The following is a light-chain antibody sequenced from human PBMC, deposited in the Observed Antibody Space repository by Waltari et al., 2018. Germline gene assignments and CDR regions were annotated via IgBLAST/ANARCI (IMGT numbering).Light chain of an antibody. V-gene: IGLV2-8*01. CDR3: SSYAGSNNLL. CDR2: DVN. J-gene: IGLJ2*01. CDR1: SSDIGAYNF. Sequence: QSALTQPPSVSGSPGQSVAISCTGTSSDIGAYNFVSWYQQHPGKAPKLIIYDVNKRPSGVPDRFSDSNSGNTASLTVSGLQAEDEADYYCSSYAGSNNLLFGGGTKLTVL.